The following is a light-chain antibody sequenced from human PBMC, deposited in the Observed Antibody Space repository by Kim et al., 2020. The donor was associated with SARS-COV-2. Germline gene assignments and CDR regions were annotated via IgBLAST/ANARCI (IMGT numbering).Light chain of an antibody. V-gene: IGKV3-20*01. CDR3: QQYGSSHT. CDR2: GAS. Sequence: LSPGERATVSCRASQSVSSSYLAWYQQKPGQAPRLLIYGASSRATGIPDRFSGSGSGTDFTLTISRLEPEDFAVYYCQQYGSSHTFGGGTKVDIK. J-gene: IGKJ4*01. CDR1: QSVSSSY.